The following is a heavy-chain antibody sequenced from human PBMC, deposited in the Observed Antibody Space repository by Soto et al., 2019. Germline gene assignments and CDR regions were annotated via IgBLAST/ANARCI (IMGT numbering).Heavy chain of an antibody. V-gene: IGHV4-31*03. CDR3: ARESYYGSGSYYSTHAFDI. J-gene: IGHJ3*02. D-gene: IGHD3-10*01. CDR2: IYYSGST. CDR1: GGSISSGGYY. Sequence: QVQLQESGPGLVKPSQTLSLTCTVSGGSISSGGYYWSWIRQHPGKGLEWIGYIYYSGSTYYNPSLKRRVTISVDTSKNQFSLKLSSVTAADTAVYYCARESYYGSGSYYSTHAFDIWGQGTMVTVSS.